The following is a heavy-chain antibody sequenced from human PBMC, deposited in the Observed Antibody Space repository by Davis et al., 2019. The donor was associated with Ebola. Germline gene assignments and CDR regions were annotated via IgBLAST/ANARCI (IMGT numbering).Heavy chain of an antibody. Sequence: MPSETLSLTCAVYGGSFSGYYWSWIRQPPGKGLEWIGEINHSGSTNYNPSLKSRVTISVDTSKNQFSLKLSSVTAADTAVYYCARGPDCSGGSCYSGSWGYKNYWGQGTPVTVSS. CDR3: ARGPDCSGGSCYSGSWGYKNY. D-gene: IGHD2-15*01. V-gene: IGHV4-34*01. CDR1: GGSFSGYY. CDR2: INHSGST. J-gene: IGHJ4*02.